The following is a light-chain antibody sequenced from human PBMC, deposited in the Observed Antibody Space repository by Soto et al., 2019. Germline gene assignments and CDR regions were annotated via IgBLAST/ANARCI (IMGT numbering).Light chain of an antibody. CDR1: QSVSSSY. Sequence: EIVLTHSPGTLSLSPGERATLSCRASQSVSSSYLAWYQQKPGQAPRLLIYGASSRATGIPDRFSGSGSGTDFTLTISRLEPEDFAVYYCQQYGSSPPCTFGQGTKVDIK. V-gene: IGKV3-20*01. CDR3: QQYGSSPPCT. CDR2: GAS. J-gene: IGKJ1*01.